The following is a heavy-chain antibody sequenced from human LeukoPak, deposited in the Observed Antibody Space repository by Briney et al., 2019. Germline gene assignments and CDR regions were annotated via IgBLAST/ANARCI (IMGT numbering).Heavy chain of an antibody. CDR3: ARDYYGSYYYYYYMDV. D-gene: IGHD3-10*01. Sequence: GGSLRLSCAASGFTFSDYYMSWIRQAPGKGLEWVSYISSSGSTIYYADSVKGRFTISRDNAKNSLYLQMNSLRAEDTAVYYCARDYYGSYYYYYYMDVWGKRTTVTVSS. CDR2: ISSSGSTI. J-gene: IGHJ6*03. CDR1: GFTFSDYY. V-gene: IGHV3-11*04.